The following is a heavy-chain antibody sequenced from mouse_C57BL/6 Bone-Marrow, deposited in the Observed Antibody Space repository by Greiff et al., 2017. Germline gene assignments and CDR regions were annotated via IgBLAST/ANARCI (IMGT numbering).Heavy chain of an antibody. Sequence: EVQLQQSGAELVRPGASVKLSCTASGFNIKDDYMHWVKQRPEQGLEWIGWIDPENGDTEYASKFQGKATITADTSSNTAYLQLSSLTSEDTAVYVCTTYGSSSYYYAMDYWGQGTSVTVSS. CDR3: TTYGSSSYYYAMDY. CDR2: IDPENGDT. V-gene: IGHV14-4*01. J-gene: IGHJ4*01. D-gene: IGHD1-1*01. CDR1: GFNIKDDY.